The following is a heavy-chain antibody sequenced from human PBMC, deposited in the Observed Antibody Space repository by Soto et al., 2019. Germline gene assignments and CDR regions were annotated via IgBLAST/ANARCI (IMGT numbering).Heavy chain of an antibody. V-gene: IGHV4-31*03. Sequence: SETLSLTCTVSGGSISSGDYYWTWIRQHPGKGLEWIGYTFYTGGTYYNPSLKSRITISRDTSKNQFSLNLSSVTAADTAVYYSARGQPLDFWGQGTLVTVSS. J-gene: IGHJ4*02. CDR2: TFYTGGT. CDR1: GGSISSGDYY. CDR3: ARGQPLDF.